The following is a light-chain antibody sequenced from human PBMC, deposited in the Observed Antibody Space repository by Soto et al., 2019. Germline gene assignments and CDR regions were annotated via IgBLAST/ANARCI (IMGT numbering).Light chain of an antibody. J-gene: IGKJ2*01. CDR3: QQSYTVPAT. V-gene: IGKV1-39*01. Sequence: DIQMTQSPSSLSASVGDRVTITCRASQRITNYLNWYQQKPGKAPKLLIYAASSLQSGVPSRFSGSGSGTDFTLTISSLQPEDFATYYCQQSYTVPATFGPGTKLEI. CDR1: QRITNY. CDR2: AAS.